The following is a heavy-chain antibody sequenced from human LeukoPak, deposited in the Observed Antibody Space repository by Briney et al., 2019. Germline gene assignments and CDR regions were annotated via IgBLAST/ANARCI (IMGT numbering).Heavy chain of an antibody. CDR1: GFTVSSNY. Sequence: PGRSLRLSCTASGFTVSSNYMSWVRQAPGKGLEWVSLIYSGGSTYYADSVKGRFTISRDNSKNTLYLQMNSLRAEDTAVYYCASNYGGNYYNGMDVWGQGTTVTVSS. CDR2: IYSGGST. V-gene: IGHV3-66*01. J-gene: IGHJ6*02. CDR3: ASNYGGNYYNGMDV. D-gene: IGHD4-23*01.